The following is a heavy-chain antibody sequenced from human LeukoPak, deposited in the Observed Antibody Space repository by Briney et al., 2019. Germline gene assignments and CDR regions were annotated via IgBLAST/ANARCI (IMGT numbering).Heavy chain of an antibody. CDR3: ARGRYYDSSGYYDFDY. Sequence: GGSLRLSCAASGFTFSSYAMHWVRQAPGKGLEYVSTISSNGGSTYYANSVKGRFTISRDNSMNTLYLQMGSLRAEDMAVYYCARGRYYDSSGYYDFDYWGQGTLVTVSS. CDR2: ISSNGGST. CDR1: GFTFSSYA. D-gene: IGHD3-22*01. J-gene: IGHJ4*02. V-gene: IGHV3-64*01.